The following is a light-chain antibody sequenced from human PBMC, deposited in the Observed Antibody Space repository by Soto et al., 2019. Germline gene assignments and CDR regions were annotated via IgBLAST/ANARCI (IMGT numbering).Light chain of an antibody. CDR2: EVS. CDR3: SSYAGNNNVV. J-gene: IGLJ2*01. CDR1: SSDVGDYKF. Sequence: QSALTQPPSASGSPGQSVTISCTGTSSDVGDYKFVSWYQQHPGKAPKLLIYEVSRRPSGVPDRFSGSKSGNTASLTVSGLQVEDEADYYCSSYAGNNNVVLGGGTKLTVL. V-gene: IGLV2-8*01.